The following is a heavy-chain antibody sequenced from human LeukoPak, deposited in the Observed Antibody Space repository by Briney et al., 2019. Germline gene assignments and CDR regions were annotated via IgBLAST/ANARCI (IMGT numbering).Heavy chain of an antibody. V-gene: IGHV4-59*01. Sequence: SETLSLTCTVSGGSISSYYWSWIRQPPGKGLEWIGYIYYSGSTNYNPSLKSRVTISLDTSKNQFSLNLNSVTAADTAIYYCARDLGRSSSWSKYSWFDPCGQGTLVTVSS. J-gene: IGHJ5*02. CDR3: ARDLGRSSSWSKYSWFDP. CDR2: IYYSGST. D-gene: IGHD6-13*01. CDR1: GGSISSYY.